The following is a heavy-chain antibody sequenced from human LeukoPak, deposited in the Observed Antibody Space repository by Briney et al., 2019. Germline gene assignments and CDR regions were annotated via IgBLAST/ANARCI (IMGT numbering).Heavy chain of an antibody. V-gene: IGHV1-46*01. D-gene: IGHD6-19*01. J-gene: IGHJ5*02. CDR1: GYTFTSYY. Sequence: ASVKVSCKASGYTFTSYYMHWVRQAPGQGLEWMGIINPSGGSTSSAQKFQGRVTMTRDTSISTAYMELSRLRSDDTAVYYCARGAVQFDPWGQGTLVTVSS. CDR2: INPSGGST. CDR3: ARGAVQFDP.